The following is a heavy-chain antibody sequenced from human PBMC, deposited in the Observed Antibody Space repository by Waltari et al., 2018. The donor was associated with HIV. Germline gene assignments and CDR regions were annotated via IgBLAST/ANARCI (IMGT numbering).Heavy chain of an antibody. V-gene: IGHV4-59*01. CDR3: VGRGGQH. CDR2: IFNSVIT. CDR1: GASIRNYY. Sequence: QVQLQESGPGLVKPSETLSLTCNVPGASIRNYYWSWIRPSPGKGLEWIGYIFNSVITNYNPSLKSRTTISVDTSKSQFSLRLRSVTAADTAVYYCVGRGGQHWGQGTLVTVSS. D-gene: IGHD3-10*01. J-gene: IGHJ1*01.